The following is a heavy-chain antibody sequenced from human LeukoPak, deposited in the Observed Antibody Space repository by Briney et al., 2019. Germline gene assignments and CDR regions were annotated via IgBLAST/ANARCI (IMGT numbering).Heavy chain of an antibody. CDR1: GFTFSDYY. J-gene: IGHJ4*02. CDR3: ARVAVGATSIVDY. CDR2: ISSSSSYT. Sequence: GGSLRLSCAASGFTFSDYYMGWIRQAPGKGLEWVSYISSSSSYTNYADSVKGRFTISRDNAKNSLYLQMNSLRAEDTAVYYCARVAVGATSIVDYWGQGTLVTVSS. D-gene: IGHD1-26*01. V-gene: IGHV3-11*06.